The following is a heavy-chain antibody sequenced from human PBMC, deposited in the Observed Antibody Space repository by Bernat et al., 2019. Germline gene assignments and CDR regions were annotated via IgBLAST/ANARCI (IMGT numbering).Heavy chain of an antibody. V-gene: IGHV4-31*03. CDR1: GGSISSGGYY. D-gene: IGHD1-26*01. Sequence: QVQLQESGPGLVKPSQTLSLTCTVSGGSISSGGYYWSWIRQHPGKGLEWIGYIYYSGSTYYNPSLKSRVTISVDTAKNQFSLKLSSVTAADTAVYYCARDNRIMGALDYWGQGTLVTVSS. J-gene: IGHJ4*02. CDR2: IYYSGST. CDR3: ARDNRIMGALDY.